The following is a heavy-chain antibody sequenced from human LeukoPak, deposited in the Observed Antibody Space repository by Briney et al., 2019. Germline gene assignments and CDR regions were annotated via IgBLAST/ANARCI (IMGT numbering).Heavy chain of an antibody. V-gene: IGHV3-43*02. CDR2: IRADGGRT. D-gene: IGHD2/OR15-2a*01. Sequence: PGGSLRLSCAAPGFTFGDYAMHWVRQAPGKGLEWVSLIRADGGRTYYADSVNGRFTISRDNSKNSLYLQMNSLRTDVTALYYCATWAFYHGLDVWGQVFTVTVSS. J-gene: IGHJ6*02. CDR3: ATWAFYHGLDV. CDR1: GFTFGDYA.